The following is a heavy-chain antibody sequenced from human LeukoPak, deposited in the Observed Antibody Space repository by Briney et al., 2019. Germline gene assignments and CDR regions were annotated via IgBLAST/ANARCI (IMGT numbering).Heavy chain of an antibody. CDR3: AKASGQAGYCSSTSCHYTFDY. CDR2: IRYDGSNK. Sequence: GGSLRLSCAASGFTFSSYGMHWVRQAPGKGLEWVAFIRYDGSNKYYADSVKGRFTVSRDNSKNTLYLQMNSLRAEDTTVYYCAKASGQAGYCSSTSCHYTFDYWGQGTLVTVSS. J-gene: IGHJ4*02. CDR1: GFTFSSYG. V-gene: IGHV3-30*02. D-gene: IGHD2-2*01.